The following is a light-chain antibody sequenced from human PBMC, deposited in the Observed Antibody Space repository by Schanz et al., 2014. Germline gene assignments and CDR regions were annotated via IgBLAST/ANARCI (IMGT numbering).Light chain of an antibody. Sequence: QSALTQPPSASGSPGQSVTISCTGTRSDVGGYNYVSWYQQYPGKAPKLMIYEVSKRPSGVPDRFSGSKSGNTASLTVSGLQTEDEADYYCSSFTTSSTQVFGGGTKLTVL. CDR3: SSFTTSSTQV. J-gene: IGLJ3*02. CDR2: EVS. V-gene: IGLV2-8*01. CDR1: RSDVGGYNY.